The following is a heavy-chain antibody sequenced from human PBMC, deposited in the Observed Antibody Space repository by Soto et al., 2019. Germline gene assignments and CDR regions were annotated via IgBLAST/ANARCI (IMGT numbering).Heavy chain of an antibody. CDR1: GFTFSSYG. J-gene: IGHJ3*02. V-gene: IGHV3-33*01. CDR2: IWYDGSNK. Sequence: QVQLVESGGGVVQPGRSLRLSCAASGFTFSSYGMHWVRQAPGKGLEWVAVIWYDGSNKYYADSVKGRFTISRDNSKNTLYLQMNSLRAEDTAVYYCARDNGHGDYGFDAFDIWGQGTMVTVSS. CDR3: ARDNGHGDYGFDAFDI. D-gene: IGHD4-17*01.